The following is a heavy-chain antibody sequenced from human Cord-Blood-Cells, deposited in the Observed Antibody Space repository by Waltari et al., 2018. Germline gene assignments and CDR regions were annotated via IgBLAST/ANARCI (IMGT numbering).Heavy chain of an antibody. Sequence: WIGWVRQMPGKGLEWMGIIYPGDSDTRYSPSFQGQVTISADKSISTAYLQWSSLKASDTAMYYCATASGIAAAGVAFDYWGQGTLVTVSS. CDR1: W. CDR2: IYPGDSDT. J-gene: IGHJ4*02. CDR3: ATASGIAAAGVAFDY. V-gene: IGHV5-51*01. D-gene: IGHD6-13*01.